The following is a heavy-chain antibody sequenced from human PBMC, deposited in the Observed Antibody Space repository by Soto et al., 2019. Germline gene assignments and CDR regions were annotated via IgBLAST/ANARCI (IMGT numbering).Heavy chain of an antibody. CDR1: GGSFSGYY. CDR3: ARGRGRIFDY. V-gene: IGHV4-34*01. J-gene: IGHJ4*02. D-gene: IGHD3-10*01. CDR2: INHSGST. Sequence: QVQLQQWGAGLLKPSETLSLTCAVYGGSFSGYYWSWIRQPPGKGLEWIGEINHSGSTNYNPSLKSRVTISVDTSKNQFSLKLSSVTAADTAVYYCARGRGRIFDYWGQGTLVTVSS.